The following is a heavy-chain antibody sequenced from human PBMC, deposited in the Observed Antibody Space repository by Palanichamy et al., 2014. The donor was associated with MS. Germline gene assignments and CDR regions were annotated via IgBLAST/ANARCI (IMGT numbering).Heavy chain of an antibody. Sequence: EVQLVESGGGLVQPGGSLRLSCAASGFTFSRYPMHWVRQAAGKGLEYVSGISDNGGSTFYANSVKGRFTISRDNSKNTLYLQMGSLRADDMAVYYCAREAYYDRGGYTWFDPWGQGTLVIVSS. CDR1: GFTFSRYP. CDR3: AREAYYDRGGYTWFDP. J-gene: IGHJ5*02. D-gene: IGHD3-22*01. V-gene: IGHV3-64*01. CDR2: ISDNGGST.